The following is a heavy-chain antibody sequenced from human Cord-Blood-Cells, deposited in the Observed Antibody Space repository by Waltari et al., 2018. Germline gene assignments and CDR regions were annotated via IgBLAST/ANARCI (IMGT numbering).Heavy chain of an antibody. J-gene: IGHJ2*01. D-gene: IGHD3-16*01. CDR3: ARGRLQGGGSYWYFDL. Sequence: QVQLVQSGAEVKKPGASVKVSCKASGYTFTSYDINWVRQATGQGLEWMGWVNPNRGNTGYAQEVQGRVTITRNTAISTAYMGLSSLRSEDTAVYYCARGRLQGGGSYWYFDLWGRGTLVTVSS. V-gene: IGHV1-8*03. CDR1: GYTFTSYD. CDR2: VNPNRGNT.